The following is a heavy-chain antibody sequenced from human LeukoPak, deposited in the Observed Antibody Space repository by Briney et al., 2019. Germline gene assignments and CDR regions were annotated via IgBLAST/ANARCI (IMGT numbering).Heavy chain of an antibody. V-gene: IGHV1-2*02. CDR3: VRDDVSP. J-gene: IGHJ5*02. CDR1: GYTFTGYF. CDR2: INPNSGGT. Sequence: ASVKVSCKASGYTFTGYFMHWVRQAPGQGLEWMGWINPNSGGTNYAQKFQGRVTMTRDTSISTAYMELSSLRSDDTAVYYCVRDDVSPWGQGTLVTVSA.